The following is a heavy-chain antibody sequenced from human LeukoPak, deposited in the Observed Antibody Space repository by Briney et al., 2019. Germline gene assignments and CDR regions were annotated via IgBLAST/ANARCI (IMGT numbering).Heavy chain of an antibody. CDR1: GGSISSYY. Sequence: SESLSLTCTVSGGSISSYYWSWIRQPPGKGLECSGYIYYSGTTNYNPSLKSRVTISVDTSKNQFSLKLSSVAAADTAVYYCARGAEGSYPGGAGDIWAKGQWSPSLQ. J-gene: IGHJ3*02. V-gene: IGHV4-59*08. CDR2: IYYSGTT. D-gene: IGHD3-16*02. CDR3: ARGAEGSYPGGAGDI.